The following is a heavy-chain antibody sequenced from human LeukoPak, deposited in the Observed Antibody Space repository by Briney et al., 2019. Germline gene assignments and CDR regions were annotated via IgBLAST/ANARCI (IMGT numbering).Heavy chain of an antibody. CDR1: GGSISTYY. D-gene: IGHD5-12*01. Sequence: SETLSLTCTVSGGSISTYYWSWIRQPPGRGLEWIGYSYYSGSTTHNPSLQSRVTISVDTSRNQFSLKLTSVTAADTAVYYCARAGGGYSFDYWGQGTLVTVSS. CDR3: ARAGGGYSFDY. CDR2: SYYSGST. J-gene: IGHJ4*02. V-gene: IGHV4-59*01.